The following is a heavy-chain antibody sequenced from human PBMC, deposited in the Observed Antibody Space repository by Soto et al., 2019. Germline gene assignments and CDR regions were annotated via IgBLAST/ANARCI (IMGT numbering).Heavy chain of an antibody. J-gene: IGHJ4*02. CDR2: MTGDGRTT. CDR1: GFTFGDYW. V-gene: IGHV3-74*03. CDR3: ATAEVDY. Sequence: GGSLRLSCAASGFTFGDYWMHWVRQPPGKGPEWVSRMTGDGRTTQYADSVKGRFTASRDNAKSTLYLQMNSLRAEDTAVYYCATAEVDYWGPGTLVTRLL.